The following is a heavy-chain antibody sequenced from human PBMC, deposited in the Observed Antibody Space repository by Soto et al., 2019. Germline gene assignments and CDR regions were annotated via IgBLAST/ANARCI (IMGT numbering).Heavy chain of an antibody. Sequence: VGSLRLSFAASGFTFSSYAMSWVRQAPGPGVEWGSAIRGRGGITYYADCAKVVFTIARGNCKNTMYLQKNSLRAEDRAVFYCATHENFAGVSHLDSWGQGPLVTVS. V-gene: IGHV3-23*01. CDR1: GFTFSSYA. CDR2: IRGRGGIT. D-gene: IGHD3-9*01. J-gene: IGHJ4*02. CDR3: ATHENFAGVSHLDS.